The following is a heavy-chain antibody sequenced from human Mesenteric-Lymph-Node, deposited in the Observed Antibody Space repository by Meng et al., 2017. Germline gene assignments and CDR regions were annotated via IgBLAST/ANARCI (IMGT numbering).Heavy chain of an antibody. CDR1: GYTFTSYA. J-gene: IGHJ6*02. V-gene: IGHV1-3*02. CDR2: SNAGNGNT. Sequence: ASVKVSCKASGYTFTSYAMHWVRQAPGQRLEWMGWSNAGNGNTKYSQEFQGRVTITRDTSASTAYMELSSLRSEDTAVYYCARVVVVMVGVTWDYYYGMDAWGQGTTVTVSS. CDR3: ARVVVVMVGVTWDYYYGMDA. D-gene: IGHD1-26*01.